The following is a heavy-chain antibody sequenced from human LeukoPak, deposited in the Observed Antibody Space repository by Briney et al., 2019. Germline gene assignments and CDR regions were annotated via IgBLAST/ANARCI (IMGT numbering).Heavy chain of an antibody. V-gene: IGHV3-48*01. D-gene: IGHD3-16*01. CDR1: GFIFSSYS. CDR2: ISSSSSTI. CDR3: ARGPKYYDYVWGK. J-gene: IGHJ4*02. Sequence: GGSLRLSCAASGFIFSSYSMNWVRQAPGKGLEWVSYISSSSSTIYYADSVKGRFTISRDNAKNSLYLQMNSLRAEDTAVYYCARGPKYYDYVWGKWGQGTLVTVSS.